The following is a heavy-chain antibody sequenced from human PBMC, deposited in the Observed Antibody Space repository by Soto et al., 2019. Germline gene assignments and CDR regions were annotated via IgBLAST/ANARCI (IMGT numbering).Heavy chain of an antibody. D-gene: IGHD2-21*02. J-gene: IGHJ3*02. Sequence: SETLSLTCTVSGGSISSSSYYWGWIRQPPGKGLEWIGSIYYSGSTYYNPSLKSRVTISVDTSKNQFSLKLSSVTAADTAVYYCAVTTKCCGGDCYSGAFDIWGQGTMVTVSS. CDR2: IYYSGST. CDR1: GGSISSSSYY. V-gene: IGHV4-39*01. CDR3: AVTTKCCGGDCYSGAFDI.